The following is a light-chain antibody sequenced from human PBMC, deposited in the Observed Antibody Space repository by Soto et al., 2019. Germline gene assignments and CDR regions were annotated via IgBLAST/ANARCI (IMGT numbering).Light chain of an antibody. CDR2: DAS. Sequence: EIVLTQSPATLSLSPGERATLSCRASQSLSRSLAWYQQKPGQAPRLLIYDASNRATGIPDRFSGSGSGTEFNLTISSLQSEDFAVYYCQQYTGSPWTFGQGTKVDIK. V-gene: IGKV3-11*01. CDR3: QQYTGSPWT. CDR1: QSLSRS. J-gene: IGKJ1*01.